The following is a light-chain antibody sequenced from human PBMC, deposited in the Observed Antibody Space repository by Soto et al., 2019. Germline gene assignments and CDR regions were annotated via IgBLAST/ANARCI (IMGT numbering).Light chain of an antibody. CDR1: QSVSSY. CDR2: DAS. J-gene: IGKJ1*01. Sequence: EIVLTQSPATLSLSPGERATLSCRASQSVSSYLAWYQQKPGQAPRLLIYDASNRATGIPARFSGSGSGTDFNLTISSLEPEDFAVYYCQQRSNLPPWTFGQGTKVEIK. CDR3: QQRSNLPPWT. V-gene: IGKV3-11*01.